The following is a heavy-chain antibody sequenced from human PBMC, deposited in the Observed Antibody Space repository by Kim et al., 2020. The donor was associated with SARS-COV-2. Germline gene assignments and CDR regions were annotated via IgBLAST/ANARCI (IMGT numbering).Heavy chain of an antibody. Sequence: GESLKISCKGSGYSFTSYWISWVRQMPGKGLEWMGRIDPSDSYTNYSPSFQGHVTISADKSISTAYLQWSSLKASDTAMYYCARVITMVRGVIIDGWFDPWGQGTLVTVSS. CDR3: ARVITMVRGVIIDGWFDP. V-gene: IGHV5-10-1*01. J-gene: IGHJ5*02. D-gene: IGHD3-10*01. CDR1: GYSFTSYW. CDR2: IDPSDSYT.